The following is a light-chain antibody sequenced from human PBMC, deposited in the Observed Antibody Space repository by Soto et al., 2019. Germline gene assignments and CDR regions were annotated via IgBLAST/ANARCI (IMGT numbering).Light chain of an antibody. J-gene: IGKJ1*01. Sequence: DIAMTQSPDSLAVSLGEWATINCKSSQSVLYSSNNKNYLAWYQQKPGQPPKLLIYWASTRESGVPDRFSGSGSGTDFTLTINSLQAEDVAVYYCQQYYSTPPTFGQGTKVEIK. V-gene: IGKV4-1*01. CDR2: WAS. CDR1: QSVLYSSNNKNY. CDR3: QQYYSTPPT.